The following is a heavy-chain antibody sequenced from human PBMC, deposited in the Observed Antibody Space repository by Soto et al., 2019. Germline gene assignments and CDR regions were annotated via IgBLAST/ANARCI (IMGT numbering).Heavy chain of an antibody. CDR2: MHSSGSP. J-gene: IGHJ4*02. D-gene: IGHD2-2*01. CDR1: GASISSGDYY. Sequence: SETLSLTCTVSGASISSGDYYWSWIRQHPGKGLEWIGYMHSSGSPFYNPSLKRRVSISVNTSKKQFSLNLKSVTAAASAVYYCARNLPAATSEGVFDYWGQGTLVTVSS. V-gene: IGHV4-31*03. CDR3: ARNLPAATSEGVFDY.